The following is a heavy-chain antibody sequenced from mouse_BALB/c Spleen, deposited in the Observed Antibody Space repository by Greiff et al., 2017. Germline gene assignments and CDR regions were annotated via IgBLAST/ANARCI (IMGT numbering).Heavy chain of an antibody. Sequence: EVKLVESGGGLVQPGGSLKLSCAASGFTFSSYTMSWVRQTPEKRLEWVAYISNGGGSTYYPDTVKGRFTISRDNAKNTLYLQMSSLKSEDTAMYYCASFYGSSYVGWYFDVWGAGTTVTVSS. J-gene: IGHJ1*01. CDR3: ASFYGSSYVGWYFDV. CDR2: ISNGGGST. V-gene: IGHV5-12-2*01. D-gene: IGHD1-1*01. CDR1: GFTFSSYT.